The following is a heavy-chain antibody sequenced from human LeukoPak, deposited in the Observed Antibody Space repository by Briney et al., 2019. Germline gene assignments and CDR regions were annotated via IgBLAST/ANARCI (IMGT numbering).Heavy chain of an antibody. Sequence: SVKVSCKASGGTFSSYAISWVRQAPGQGLEWMGRIIPIFGTANYAQKFQGRVTITTDESTSTAYMELSSLRSEDTAVYYCTRGSSAALALAGENDAFDIWGQGTMVTVSS. D-gene: IGHD3-10*01. CDR2: IIPIFGTA. CDR3: TRGSSAALALAGENDAFDI. CDR1: GGTFSSYA. V-gene: IGHV1-69*05. J-gene: IGHJ3*02.